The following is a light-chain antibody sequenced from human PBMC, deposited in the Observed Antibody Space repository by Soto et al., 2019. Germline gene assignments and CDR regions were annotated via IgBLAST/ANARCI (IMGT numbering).Light chain of an antibody. CDR2: EVS. Sequence: QSVLTQPASVSGSPGQWITISCTGTSSDICGYNYVSWYQQYPGKAPKGIIYEVSSRPSGVSDRFSGYESGNTASLTISGLQAEDEADYYCSSSTSTSTLDVFGTGTKVTVL. CDR1: SSDICGYNY. V-gene: IGLV2-14*01. J-gene: IGLJ1*01. CDR3: SSSTSTSTLDV.